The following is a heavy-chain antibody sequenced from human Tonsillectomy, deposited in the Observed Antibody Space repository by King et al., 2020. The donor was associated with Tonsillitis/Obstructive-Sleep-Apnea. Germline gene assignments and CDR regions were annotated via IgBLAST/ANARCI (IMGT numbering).Heavy chain of an antibody. CDR1: GGSLSGYN. CDR2: ITHSGST. CDR3: ARDGWVLYPLDC. J-gene: IGHJ4*02. Sequence: VQLQQWGAGLLKPSETLSLTCGVYGGSLSGYNWSWIRQSPGRGLEWIGEITHSGSTNYNPSLKSRVTISVDTSKNQFSLKLTSVTAADTAVYYCARDGWVLYPLDCWGQGTLVTVSS. V-gene: IGHV4-34*01. D-gene: IGHD2-2*02.